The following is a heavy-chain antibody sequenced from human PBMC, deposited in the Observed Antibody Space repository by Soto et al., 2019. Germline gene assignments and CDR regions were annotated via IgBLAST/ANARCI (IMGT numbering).Heavy chain of an antibody. CDR3: ARRTELGYCSGGSCPSYYAYGMDV. V-gene: IGHV4-30-4*01. CDR2: IYYSGST. J-gene: IGHJ6*02. Sequence: SETLSLTCTVSGGSISIGDYYLSWIRQPPGKGLEWIGYIYYSGSTYYNPSLKSRVTISVDTSKSQFSLKLSSVTAADTAVYYCARRTELGYCSGGSCPSYYAYGMDVWGQGTRITLSS. CDR1: GGSISIGDYY. D-gene: IGHD2-15*01.